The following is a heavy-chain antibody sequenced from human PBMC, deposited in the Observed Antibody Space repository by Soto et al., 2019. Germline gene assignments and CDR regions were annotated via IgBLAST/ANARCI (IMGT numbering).Heavy chain of an antibody. CDR1: GFTFSSYA. CDR2: ISGSGGST. CDR3: AKESGTMVRGVIIRGGYFDY. V-gene: IGHV3-23*01. D-gene: IGHD3-10*01. Sequence: TGGSLRLSCAASGFTFSSYAMSWVRQAPGKGLEWVSAISGSGGSTYYADSVKGRFTISRDNSKNTLYLQMNSLGAEDTAVYYCAKESGTMVRGVIIRGGYFDYWGQGTLVTVSS. J-gene: IGHJ4*02.